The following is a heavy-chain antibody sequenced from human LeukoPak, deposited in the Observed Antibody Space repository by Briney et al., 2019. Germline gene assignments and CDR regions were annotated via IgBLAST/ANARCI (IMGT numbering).Heavy chain of an antibody. D-gene: IGHD2-21*01. Sequence: GGSLRLSCAASGFTFSSYAMSWVRQAPGKGLEWVSAISGSGGSTYYADSVKGRFTISRDNSKNTLYLQMNSLRAEDTAVYYCAKSSYSTSGSVRVIYDYWGQGTLATVSS. CDR3: AKSSYSTSGSVRVIYDY. CDR1: GFTFSSYA. J-gene: IGHJ4*02. V-gene: IGHV3-23*01. CDR2: ISGSGGST.